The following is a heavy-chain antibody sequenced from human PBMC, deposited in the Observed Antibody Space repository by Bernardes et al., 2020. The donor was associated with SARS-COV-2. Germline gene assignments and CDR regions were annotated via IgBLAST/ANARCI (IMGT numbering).Heavy chain of an antibody. V-gene: IGHV3-30*18. CDR3: AKGDLEWELLGSFDH. CDR1: GFTFSSHA. Sequence: GGSLRLSCAASGFTFSSHAMHWVRQAPGKGLEWVTVISDDGSNKYYGDSVKGRFTISRDNSKNTLYLQMNSLRAEDTAVYYCAKGDLEWELLGSFDHWSQGTLVTVSS. J-gene: IGHJ4*02. CDR2: ISDDGSNK. D-gene: IGHD1-26*01.